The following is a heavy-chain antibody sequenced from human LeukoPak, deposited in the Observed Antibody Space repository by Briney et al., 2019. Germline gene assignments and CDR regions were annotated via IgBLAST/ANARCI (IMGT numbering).Heavy chain of an antibody. V-gene: IGHV3-23*01. CDR3: AKESYYSG. CDR2: ISGGGGSI. J-gene: IGHJ4*02. CDR1: GFSFSSYV. Sequence: TGGSLRLSCVASGFSFSSYVMSWVRQAPGKGLQWVSAISGGGGSIYYADSVKGRFTISRDNSKNTLYLQMNSLRAEDTAVYYCAKESYYSGWGQGTLVTVSS. D-gene: IGHD4-11*01.